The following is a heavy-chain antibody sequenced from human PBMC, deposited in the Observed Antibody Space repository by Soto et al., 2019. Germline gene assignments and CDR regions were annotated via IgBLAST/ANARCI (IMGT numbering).Heavy chain of an antibody. Sequence: GGSLRLSCAASGFTFSSYAMSWVRQAPGKGLEWVSAISGSGGSTYYADSVKGRFTISRDNSKNTLYLQMNSLRAEDTAVYYCAKARLDDYGDPYTDYYYYYGMDVWGQGTTVTVSS. D-gene: IGHD4-17*01. V-gene: IGHV3-23*01. J-gene: IGHJ6*02. CDR2: ISGSGGST. CDR3: AKARLDDYGDPYTDYYYYYGMDV. CDR1: GFTFSSYA.